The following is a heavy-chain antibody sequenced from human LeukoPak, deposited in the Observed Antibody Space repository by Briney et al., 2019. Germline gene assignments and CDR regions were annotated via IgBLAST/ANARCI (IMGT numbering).Heavy chain of an antibody. V-gene: IGHV1-18*01. CDR3: ARVTYSSGWTHYYYYHGMDV. Sequence: ASVKVSCKASGYTFTSYGISWVRQAPGQGLEWMGWISAYNGNTNYAQKLQGRVTMTTDTSTSTAYMELRSLRSDDTAVYYCARVTYSSGWTHYYYYHGMDVWGQGTTVTVSS. CDR1: GYTFTSYG. J-gene: IGHJ6*02. CDR2: ISAYNGNT. D-gene: IGHD6-19*01.